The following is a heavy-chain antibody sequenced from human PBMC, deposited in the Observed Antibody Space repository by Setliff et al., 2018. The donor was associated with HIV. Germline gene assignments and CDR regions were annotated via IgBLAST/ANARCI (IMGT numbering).Heavy chain of an antibody. D-gene: IGHD6-13*01. CDR3: VAATTEGFDP. Sequence: ASVKVSCKASGYNFISYHLHWLRQAPGQGLEWMGIINANGGGTSYAQKFQGRFTVSRDDSSDTAYLHMSNLKSEDTAVYYCVAATTEGFDPWGQGTLVTVSS. V-gene: IGHV1-46*01. CDR1: GYNFISYH. CDR2: INANGGGT. J-gene: IGHJ5*02.